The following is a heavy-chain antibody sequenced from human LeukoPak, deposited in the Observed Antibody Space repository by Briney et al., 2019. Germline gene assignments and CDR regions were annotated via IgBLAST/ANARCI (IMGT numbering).Heavy chain of an antibody. CDR1: GYTFTGYC. J-gene: IGHJ4*02. CDR3: TRDYDILTQ. V-gene: IGHV1-2*02. CDR2: IDPNSGDT. Sequence: ASVKVSCKASGYTFTGYCMHWVRQAPGQGLEWMGWIDPNSGDTNYVQKFQGRVTMTRDTSITTAYMELSRLTSDDTAVYYCTRDYDILTQWGQGTLVTVSS. D-gene: IGHD3-9*01.